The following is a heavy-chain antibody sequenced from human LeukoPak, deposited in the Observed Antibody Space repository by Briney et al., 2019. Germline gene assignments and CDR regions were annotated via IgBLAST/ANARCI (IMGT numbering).Heavy chain of an antibody. CDR2: IIPILGIA. D-gene: IGHD3-22*01. CDR3: ARAHSYYYDSSGYAFDI. V-gene: IGHV1-69*04. Sequence: VASVKVSCKTSGYTFTGYYIHWVRQAPGQGLEWMGRIIPILGIANYAQKFQGRVTITADKSTSTAYMELSSLRSEDTAVYYCARAHSYYYDSSGYAFDIWGQGTMVTVSS. J-gene: IGHJ3*02. CDR1: GYTFTGYY.